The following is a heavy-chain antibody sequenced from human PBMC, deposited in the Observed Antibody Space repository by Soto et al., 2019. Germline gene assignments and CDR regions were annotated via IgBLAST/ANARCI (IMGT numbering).Heavy chain of an antibody. V-gene: IGHV1-24*01. J-gene: IGHJ5*02. CDR1: GSTLTKLS. CDR2: FDPEDGET. CDR3: ATITRGVFGVVIDWSAP. Sequence: ASVKLSCKVSGSTLTKLSMPWVRQAPGKGLEWMGGFDPEDGETIYAQKFQGRVTMTEDTSTDTAYMELSSLRSEDTAVYYCATITRGVFGVVIDWSAPWDKGTLAXVSS. D-gene: IGHD3-3*01.